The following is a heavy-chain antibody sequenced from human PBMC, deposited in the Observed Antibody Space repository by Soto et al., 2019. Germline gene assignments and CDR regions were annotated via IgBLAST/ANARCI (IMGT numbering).Heavy chain of an antibody. V-gene: IGHV4-39*01. D-gene: IGHD2-21*02. CDR1: DNSISSSRYY. J-gene: IGHJ4*02. CDR3: ARQEGYTAGCQGY. CDR2: IYYSGVT. Sequence: QLQLQESGPGLVKPSETLSLTCTVSDNSISSSRYYWGWIRQPPGEGLEWIGSIYYSGVTNYNPSLKSRLTIPLVTSKSQFSLKMSSVSAADEAVYYCARQEGYTAGCQGYWGPGTLVTVAS.